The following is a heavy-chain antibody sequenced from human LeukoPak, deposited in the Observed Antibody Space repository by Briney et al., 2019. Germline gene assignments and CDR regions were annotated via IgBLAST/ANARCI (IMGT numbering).Heavy chain of an antibody. J-gene: IGHJ4*02. CDR1: LGSFFAPS. V-gene: IGHV4-34*01. CDR3: ASNDSRVSYRYTCAFDS. Sequence: NPSETLSLTPVEHLGSFFAPSWSAMRQPPGKGLEWIGEINHSGDTHYNTSLKSRVTLSLDTSKNQFSLTLTSLTAADTPVYYSASNDSRVSYRYTCAFDSCAQGMLVNVSS. D-gene: IGHD3-16*02. CDR2: INHSGDT.